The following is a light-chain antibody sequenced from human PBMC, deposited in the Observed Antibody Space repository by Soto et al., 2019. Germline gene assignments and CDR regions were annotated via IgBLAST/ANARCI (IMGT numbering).Light chain of an antibody. V-gene: IGKV1-39*01. CDR2: AAS. CDR3: QQSDSTPWT. J-gene: IGKJ1*01. CDR1: QSISIY. Sequence: DIQMTQSPSSLSASVGDRVTITCRASQSISIYLNWYQQKPGKAPKLLIYAASSLQSGVPSRFSGSGAGTEFTLTISSLQHEDFATYYCQQSDSTPWTFGQGTKVEIK.